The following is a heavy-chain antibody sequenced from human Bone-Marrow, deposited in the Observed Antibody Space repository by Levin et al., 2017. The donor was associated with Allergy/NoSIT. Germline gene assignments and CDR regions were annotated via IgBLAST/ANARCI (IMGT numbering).Heavy chain of an antibody. V-gene: IGHV3-30-3*01. D-gene: IGHD2-2*02. CDR3: ARDSIPAAIVSTAY. Sequence: HSGGSLRLSCAASGFTFSRYAMHWVRQAPGKGLEWLAVISYDGSSEDYADSVRGRFTISRDDSKNMVYLQMDTLSADDTAFYYCARDSIPAAIVSTAYWGQGTQVTVSS. CDR2: ISYDGSSE. CDR1: GFTFSRYA. J-gene: IGHJ4*02.